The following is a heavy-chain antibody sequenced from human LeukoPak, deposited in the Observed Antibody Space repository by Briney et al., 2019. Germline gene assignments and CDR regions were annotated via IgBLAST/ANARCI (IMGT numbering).Heavy chain of an antibody. D-gene: IGHD5-18*01. CDR1: GFTFSSYV. Sequence: GGSLTLSCAASGFTFSSYVMHWVRQAPGKGLDWVAVISNDGSKKYYADSVKGRFTISRDNSKNTLSLQVSSLRTEDTAVYYCAKDRYSYAFEYSDSWGQGTLVTVSS. J-gene: IGHJ4*02. V-gene: IGHV3-30*18. CDR3: AKDRYSYAFEYSDS. CDR2: ISNDGSKK.